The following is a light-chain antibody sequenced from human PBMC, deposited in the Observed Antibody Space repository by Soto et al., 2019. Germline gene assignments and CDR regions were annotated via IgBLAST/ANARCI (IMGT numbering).Light chain of an antibody. J-gene: IGKJ1*01. CDR2: WAS. Sequence: DIVTTQSPDSLAVSLGERATINCKSSQSVLYSSNNKNYLAWYQQKPGQPPKLLIYWASTRESGVPDRFSGSGSGTDFTLTISSLQAEDVAVYYCQQYYNTGAFGQGTKVEIK. CDR1: QSVLYSSNNKNY. CDR3: QQYYNTGA. V-gene: IGKV4-1*01.